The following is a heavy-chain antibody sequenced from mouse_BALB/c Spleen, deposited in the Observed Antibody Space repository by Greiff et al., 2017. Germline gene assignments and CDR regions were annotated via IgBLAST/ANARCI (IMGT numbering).Heavy chain of an antibody. CDR3: AKLGGYAMDY. Sequence: VQLQQSGPGLVKPSQSLSLTCTVTGYSITSDYAWNWIRQFPGNKLEWMGYISYSGSTSYNPSLKSRISITRDTSKNQFFLQLNSVTTEDTATYYCAKLGGYAMDYWGQGTSVTVSS. CDR1: GYSITSDYA. CDR2: ISYSGST. V-gene: IGHV3-2*02. J-gene: IGHJ4*01. D-gene: IGHD4-1*01.